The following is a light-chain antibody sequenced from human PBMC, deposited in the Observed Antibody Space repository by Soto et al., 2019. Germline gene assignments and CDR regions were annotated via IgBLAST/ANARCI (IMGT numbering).Light chain of an antibody. J-gene: IGKJ3*01. CDR2: RAS. V-gene: IGKV1-5*03. CDR1: QIINTW. CDR3: QQYETYSGT. Sequence: DIQMTQSPSSLSASVGDRVTITCRASQIINTWLAWYQQKPGKAPKLVIYRASNLVNGVPSRFSGSGSVTEFTLTISSLLPDDFSIYYCQQYETYSGTFGPGTKVDL.